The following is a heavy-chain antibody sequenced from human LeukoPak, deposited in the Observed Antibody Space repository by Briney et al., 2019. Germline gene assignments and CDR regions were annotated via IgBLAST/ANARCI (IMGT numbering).Heavy chain of an antibody. J-gene: IGHJ4*02. D-gene: IGHD3-3*01. CDR1: GGSISGYY. Sequence: PSETLSLTCTVSGGSISGYYWNWIRQPPGKGLEWIGYSYSSGYTNYNPSLKSRVTMSVDTSNNQCSLKLTSVTAADTAVYYCARQTEEWPVDYWGQGTLVTVSS. CDR3: ARQTEEWPVDY. V-gene: IGHV4-59*01. CDR2: SYSSGYT.